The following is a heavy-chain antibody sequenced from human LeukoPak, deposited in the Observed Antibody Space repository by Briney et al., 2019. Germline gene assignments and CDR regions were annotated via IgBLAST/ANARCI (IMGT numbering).Heavy chain of an antibody. V-gene: IGHV2-70*11. CDR1: GFSLRNSGMC. J-gene: IGHJ6*02. Sequence: RASGPALVKPTPTLPLTCTFSGFSLRNSGMCVSWIRQPPGKALEWLARIDWDDDKHYSTSLKTRLNISKDTSKNQVVLTMTNMDPVDTATYFCARSYYHYGMDVWGQGTTVTVSS. CDR3: ARSYYHYGMDV. CDR2: IDWDDDK.